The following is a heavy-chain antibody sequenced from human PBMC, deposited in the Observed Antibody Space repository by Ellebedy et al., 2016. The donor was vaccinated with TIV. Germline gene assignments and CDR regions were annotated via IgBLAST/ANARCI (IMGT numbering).Heavy chain of an antibody. D-gene: IGHD1-1*01. CDR2: IYYSGST. CDR1: GGSISSYY. V-gene: IGHV4-59*01. CDR3: ARAFHWHDEYSYYMDV. J-gene: IGHJ6*03. Sequence: MPGGSLGLSCTVSGGSISSYYWSWIRQPPGKGLDSIGYIYYSGSTNYNPSLKSRVTISVDTSKNQFSLRLRSVTAADTAVYYCARAFHWHDEYSYYMDVWGKGTTVTVSS.